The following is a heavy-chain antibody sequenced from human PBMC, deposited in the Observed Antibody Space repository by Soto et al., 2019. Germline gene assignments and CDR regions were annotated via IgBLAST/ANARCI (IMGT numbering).Heavy chain of an antibody. CDR2: IIPIFGTA. V-gene: IGHV1-69*06. D-gene: IGHD2-2*01. Sequence: QVQLVQSGAEVKKPGSSVKVSCKASGGTFSSYAISWVRQAPGQGLEWMGGIIPIFGTANYAQKFQGRVTITADKSTSTAYMELSSLRSEDTAVYYCARARPAAAIYYYYGMDVWGQGITVTVSS. J-gene: IGHJ6*02. CDR1: GGTFSSYA. CDR3: ARARPAAAIYYYYGMDV.